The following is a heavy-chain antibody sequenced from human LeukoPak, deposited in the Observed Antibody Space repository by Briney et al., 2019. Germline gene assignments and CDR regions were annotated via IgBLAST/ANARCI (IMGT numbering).Heavy chain of an antibody. V-gene: IGHV3-74*01. D-gene: IGHD3-10*01. CDR2: LNTGGNST. J-gene: IGHJ4*02. CDR1: GFNFSNYW. Sequence: GRCLRLSCTASGFNFSNYWMHWVRQAPGKGLVWVSRLNTGGNSTIYAGSVKGRFIISRDNAKSTLYLKMNSLRADDTGVYYCTREGAYDSGTYGAGDYWGQGTLVTVSS. CDR3: TREGAYDSGTYGAGDY.